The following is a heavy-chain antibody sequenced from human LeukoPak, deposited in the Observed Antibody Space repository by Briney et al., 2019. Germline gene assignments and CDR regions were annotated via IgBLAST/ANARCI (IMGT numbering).Heavy chain of an antibody. V-gene: IGHV3-30*03. CDR3: ATTLDRIVGATHFDY. Sequence: GGSLRLSCAASGFTFSSYGMHWVRQAPGKGLEWVAVISYDVSNKYYADSVRGRFTISRDNSKNTLYLQMNSLRAEDTAVYYCATTLDRIVGATHFDYWGQGTLVTVSS. J-gene: IGHJ4*02. CDR1: GFTFSSYG. CDR2: ISYDVSNK. D-gene: IGHD1-26*01.